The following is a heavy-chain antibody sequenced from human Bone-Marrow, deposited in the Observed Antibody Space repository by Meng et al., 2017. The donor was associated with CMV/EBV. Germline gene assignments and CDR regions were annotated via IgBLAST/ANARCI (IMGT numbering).Heavy chain of an antibody. Sequence: GSLRLSCTVSGGSISSSSYYWGWIRQPPGKGLEWIRYIYYSGSTNYNPSIKSRVTISVDTSKNQFSLKLSSVTAADTAVYYCARDGYSYGFKNYGMDVWGQGTTVTVSS. D-gene: IGHD5-18*01. CDR3: ARDGYSYGFKNYGMDV. V-gene: IGHV4-61*01. J-gene: IGHJ6*02. CDR2: IYYSGST. CDR1: GGSISSSSYY.